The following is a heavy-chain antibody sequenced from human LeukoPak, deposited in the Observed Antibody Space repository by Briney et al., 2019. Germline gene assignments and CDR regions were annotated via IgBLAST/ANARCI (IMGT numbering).Heavy chain of an antibody. Sequence: GGSLRLSCAASGFTFSLYAMNWVRQAPGKGLVWVAVIWYDGSNKYYADSVKGRFTISRDNANNSLFLQMDSLRAEDTAVYYCASSRDNFDYWGQGTLVTVSS. CDR2: IWYDGSNK. CDR3: ASSRDNFDY. CDR1: GFTFSLYA. J-gene: IGHJ4*02. V-gene: IGHV3-33*07. D-gene: IGHD5-24*01.